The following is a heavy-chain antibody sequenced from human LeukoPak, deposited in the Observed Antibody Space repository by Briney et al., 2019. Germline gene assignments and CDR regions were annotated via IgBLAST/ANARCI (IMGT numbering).Heavy chain of an antibody. CDR3: AKCPSGGSCDAFDI. V-gene: IGHV3-23*01. D-gene: IGHD1-26*01. Sequence: GGSLRLSCAASGFTFSSYAMTWVRQAPGKGLEWVSGISGGAGGSYYADSVKGRLTISRDNSKNTLYLQMNSLRAEDTAVYYCAKCPSGGSCDAFDIWGQGTMVTVSS. CDR1: GFTFSSYA. J-gene: IGHJ3*02. CDR2: ISGGAGGS.